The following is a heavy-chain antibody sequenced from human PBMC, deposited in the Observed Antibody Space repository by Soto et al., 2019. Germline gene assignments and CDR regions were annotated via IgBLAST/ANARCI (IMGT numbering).Heavy chain of an antibody. D-gene: IGHD6-25*01. CDR1: GYTFTTYD. J-gene: IGHJ4*02. CDR3: ARRKERSGPHYFDY. CDR2: MNPYTGNT. V-gene: IGHV1-8*01. Sequence: QVPLVQSGAEVKEPGASVKVSCKASGYTFTTYDIYWMRQATGQGLEWMGWMNPYTGNTGYAQKFQGRVTVTRNTSISTVYMEMSGLRLDDTAVYYCARRKERSGPHYFDYWGQGSQVTVSS.